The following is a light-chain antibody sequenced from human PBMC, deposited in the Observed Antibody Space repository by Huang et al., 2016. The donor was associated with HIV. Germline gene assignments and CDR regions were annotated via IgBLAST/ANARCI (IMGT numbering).Light chain of an antibody. Sequence: EIVLTQSPGTLSLSPGETATFSCRASQSLRDHYIAWYQQRPGQAPRLLIYGASSRATGIPDRFSGSGSGTDFTLTINRLEHQDFAVYVCLQYDRSPLTFGGGTKVEL. CDR2: GAS. J-gene: IGKJ4*01. V-gene: IGKV3-20*01. CDR1: QSLRDHY. CDR3: LQYDRSPLT.